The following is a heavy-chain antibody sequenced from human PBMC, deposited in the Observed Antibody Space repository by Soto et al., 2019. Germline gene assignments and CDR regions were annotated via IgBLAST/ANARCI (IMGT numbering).Heavy chain of an antibody. V-gene: IGHV1-3*01. CDR1: GYTFADYA. Sequence: ASVKVSCKASGYTFADYAIHWVRQAPGQSLEWMGRIKAGNGDTIYPPKFQGRVTLTRDTSASTAYLELSSLTSEDTAVYFCARDRPIYYYGSGAYWPSLDYWG. D-gene: IGHD3-10*01. CDR2: IKAGNGDT. CDR3: ARDRPIYYYGSGAYWPSLDY. J-gene: IGHJ4*01.